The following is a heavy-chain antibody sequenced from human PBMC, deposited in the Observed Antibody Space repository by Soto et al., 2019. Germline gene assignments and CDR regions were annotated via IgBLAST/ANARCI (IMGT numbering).Heavy chain of an antibody. CDR3: ARVDTAMVTGLYYYYGMDV. V-gene: IGHV4-34*01. Sequence: PSETLSLTSAVYGGSFSGHYWSWIRQPPGKGLEWIGEINHSGSTNYNPSLKRRVTISVDTSKNQFSLKLSSVTAADTAVYYCARVDTAMVTGLYYYYGMDVWVQGTTVTVSS. J-gene: IGHJ6*02. CDR1: GGSFSGHY. CDR2: INHSGST. D-gene: IGHD5-18*01.